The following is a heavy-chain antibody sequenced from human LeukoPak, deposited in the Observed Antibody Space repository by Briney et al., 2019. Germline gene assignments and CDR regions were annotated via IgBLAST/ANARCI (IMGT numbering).Heavy chain of an antibody. J-gene: IGHJ4*02. V-gene: IGHV1-2*02. CDR3: ARDIGSGLDYYDSSGDYPHYFDY. CDR2: INPNSGGT. Sequence: ASVKVSCQASRCTFTDYYMHWVRPAPGKGRAGMGWINPNSGGTNYAHKLQDRVTMTMDTSISTAYKELSRLMSDETAVYYCARDIGSGLDYYDSSGDYPHYFDYCGQGTLVTVSS. CDR1: RCTFTDYY. D-gene: IGHD3-22*01.